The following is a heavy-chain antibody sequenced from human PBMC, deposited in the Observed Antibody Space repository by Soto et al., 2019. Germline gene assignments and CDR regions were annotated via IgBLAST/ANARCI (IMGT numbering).Heavy chain of an antibody. CDR3: AREPTFYSGGYPFDC. J-gene: IGHJ4*02. Sequence: QLQLQESGPGLVMPSETLSLTCTVSGGSISSSNYYWGWVRQPPGKGLEWIGSISYTGSTYYKPSLKSRLTISVDTSKNQFSLKLISVTAADTAVYHCAREPTFYSGGYPFDCWGQGILVTVSS. D-gene: IGHD6-19*01. V-gene: IGHV4-39*02. CDR2: ISYTGST. CDR1: GGSISSSNYY.